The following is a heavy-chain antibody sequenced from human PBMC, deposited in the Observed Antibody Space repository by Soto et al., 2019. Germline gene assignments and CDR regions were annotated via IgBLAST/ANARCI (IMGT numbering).Heavy chain of an antibody. CDR2: ISYDGSNK. V-gene: IGHV3-30-3*01. CDR1: GFPFIIYA. D-gene: IGHD3-22*01. J-gene: IGHJ6*02. Sequence: GGSLRLSCAASGFPFIIYAMYLVRQSPGKGLEWVAFISYDGSNKNYADSVKGRFTISRDNSKNTLHLQMKSLRAEDKAVYYCARDRLYDSNTYYYNYGMDVWGQGTTVTVSS. CDR3: ARDRLYDSNTYYYNYGMDV.